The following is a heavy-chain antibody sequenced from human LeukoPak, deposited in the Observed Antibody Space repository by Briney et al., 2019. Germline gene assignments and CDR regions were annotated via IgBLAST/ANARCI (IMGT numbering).Heavy chain of an antibody. CDR3: HPLGYTSN. V-gene: IGHV3-74*01. Sequence: SGGSLRLSCVVSGFTPGFTFSSRWMHWVRQAPGKGLVWVSLVKNDGSTNYADSVKGRFTVSRDNAENTLYLQMNNLRVEDTALYFCHPLGYTSNWGQGTLVTVSS. J-gene: IGHJ4*02. CDR2: VKNDGST. D-gene: IGHD6-13*01. CDR1: GFTPGFTFSSRW.